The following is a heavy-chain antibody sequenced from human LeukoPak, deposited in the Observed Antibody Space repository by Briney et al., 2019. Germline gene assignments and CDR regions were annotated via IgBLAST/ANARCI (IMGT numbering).Heavy chain of an antibody. CDR3: AKSHPPTVTTEEGEYLQH. CDR2: ISFDGSNQ. V-gene: IGHV3-30*18. Sequence: GGSLRLSCAASGFTFSSFGMHWVRQAPGQGLEWVAVISFDGSNQYYADSVKGRFTIYRDIFKNTVYLQMNSLRAEETAVYYCAKSHPPTVTTEEGEYLQHWGQGTLVTVSS. D-gene: IGHD4-17*01. J-gene: IGHJ1*01. CDR1: GFTFSSFG.